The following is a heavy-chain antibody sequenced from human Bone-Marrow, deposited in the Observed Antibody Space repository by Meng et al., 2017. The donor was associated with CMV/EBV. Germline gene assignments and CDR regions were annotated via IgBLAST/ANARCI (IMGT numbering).Heavy chain of an antibody. D-gene: IGHD3-3*01. Sequence: GESLKISCAASGFTVSSNYMSWVRQAPGKGLEWVSVIYSGGSTYYADSVKGRFTISRDNSKNTLYLQMNSLRAEDTAVYYCARDADFFWSANPAGGMDVWGQRTTVTVSS. J-gene: IGHJ6*02. CDR1: GFTVSSNY. CDR3: ARDADFFWSANPAGGMDV. CDR2: IYSGGST. V-gene: IGHV3-53*01.